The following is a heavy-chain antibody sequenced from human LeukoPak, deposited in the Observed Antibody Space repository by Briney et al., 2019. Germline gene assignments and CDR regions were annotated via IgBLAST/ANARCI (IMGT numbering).Heavy chain of an antibody. V-gene: IGHV3-11*01. CDR1: GFIFSDYY. J-gene: IGHJ5*02. CDR2: ISSTDTTM. D-gene: IGHD3-3*01. Sequence: GGSLRLSCAASGFIFSDYYMTWIRQGPGKGLEWLSYISSTDTTMYQADSVKGRFTVSRDDAKNSLYLQMDSLRAEDTAVYYCARGGVFGATYSWFDPWGQGTLVTVSS. CDR3: ARGGVFGATYSWFDP.